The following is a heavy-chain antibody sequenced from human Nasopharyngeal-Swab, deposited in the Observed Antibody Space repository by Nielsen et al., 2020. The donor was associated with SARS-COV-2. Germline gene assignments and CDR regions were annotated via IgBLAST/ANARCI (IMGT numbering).Heavy chain of an antibody. CDR2: IYYSGST. CDR3: ARLQYYMDV. V-gene: IGHV4-59*01. D-gene: IGHD6-6*01. J-gene: IGHJ6*03. Sequence: ESLKISCAASGFTFSSYTMNWIRLPPGKGLEWIGYIYYSGSTNYNPSLKSRVTISVDTSKNQFSLKLSSVTAADTAVYYCARLQYYMDVWGKGTTVTVSS. CDR1: GFTFSSYT.